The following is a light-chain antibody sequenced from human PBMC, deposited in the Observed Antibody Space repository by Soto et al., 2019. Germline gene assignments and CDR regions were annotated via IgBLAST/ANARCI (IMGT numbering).Light chain of an antibody. CDR2: KAS. CDR3: QQYDNYSWT. V-gene: IGKV1-5*03. CDR1: QSISSY. Sequence: DIQLTQSPCTLSASVGDRVTLTCRASQSISSYLSWYQQKPGNAPKLLIYKASTSKSGVPSRFSGSGSGTEFTLTISSLQPDDFATYYCQQYDNYSWTFGQGTKVDIK. J-gene: IGKJ1*01.